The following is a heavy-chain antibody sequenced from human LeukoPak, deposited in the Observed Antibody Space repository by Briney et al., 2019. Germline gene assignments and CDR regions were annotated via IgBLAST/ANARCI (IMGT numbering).Heavy chain of an antibody. D-gene: IGHD6-25*01. CDR3: ARDGTPIYNSGWVYMDV. CDR1: GFTFDDHA. V-gene: IGHV3-43D*03. Sequence: PGGSLRLSCEAYGFTFDDHAMHWVRQAPGKGLEWVSLITWDGSSMYYADSVKGRFTISRDNSKKSLYLQMNSLRVEDTAVYYCARDGTPIYNSGWVYMDVWGRGTTVTISS. J-gene: IGHJ6*03. CDR2: ITWDGSSM.